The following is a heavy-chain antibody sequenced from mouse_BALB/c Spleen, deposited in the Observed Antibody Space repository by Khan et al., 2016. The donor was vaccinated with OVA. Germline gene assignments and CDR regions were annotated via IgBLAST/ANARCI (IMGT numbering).Heavy chain of an antibody. V-gene: IGHV5-17*02. CDR2: ISGDSTTI. Sequence: VELVESGGGLVQPGGSRKLSCAASGFTFSSYGMHWVRQAPEKGLEWVAYISGDSTTIYYADTVKGRFTISRDNPKNTLFLQMTSLMSEDTAMYYGATSYYYGYYFDYWGPGTTLTVAS. J-gene: IGHJ2*01. D-gene: IGHD1-1*01. CDR1: GFTFSSYG. CDR3: ATSYYYGYYFDY.